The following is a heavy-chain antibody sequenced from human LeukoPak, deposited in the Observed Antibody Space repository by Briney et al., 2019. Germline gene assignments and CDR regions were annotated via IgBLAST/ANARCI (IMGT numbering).Heavy chain of an antibody. CDR3: ATGTPTGTAMVPSDYYYYYMDV. CDR2: FDPEDGET. Sequence: ASVKVSCKVSGYTLTELSMHWVRQAPGKGLEWMGGFDPEDGETIYAQKFQGRVTMTEDTSTDTAYMELSSLRSEDTAVYYCATGTPTGTAMVPSDYYYYYMDVWGKGTTVTVSS. V-gene: IGHV1-24*01. J-gene: IGHJ6*03. D-gene: IGHD5-18*01. CDR1: GYTLTELS.